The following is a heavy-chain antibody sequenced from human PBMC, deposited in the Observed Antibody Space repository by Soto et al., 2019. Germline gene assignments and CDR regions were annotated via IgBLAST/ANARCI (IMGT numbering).Heavy chain of an antibody. Sequence: SGYTFTSYAMNWVRQAPGQGLEWKGWINTNTGNPTYAQGFTGRFVFSLDTSVSTAYLQICSLKAEDTAVYYCAREVVRGVIGGYNWFDPWGQGTLVTVSS. CDR3: AREVVRGVIGGYNWFDP. D-gene: IGHD3-10*01. V-gene: IGHV7-4-1*01. CDR2: INTNTGNP. CDR1: GYTFTSYA. J-gene: IGHJ5*02.